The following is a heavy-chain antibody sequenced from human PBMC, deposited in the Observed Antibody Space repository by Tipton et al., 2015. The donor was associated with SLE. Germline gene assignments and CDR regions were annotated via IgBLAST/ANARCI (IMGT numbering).Heavy chain of an antibody. CDR2: ISGYNGNT. J-gene: IGHJ5*02. CDR3: ARDHLEKWFDP. D-gene: IGHD5-24*01. CDR1: GYTFINYG. V-gene: IGHV1-18*01. Sequence: QLVQSGGEVKKPGASVKVSCKTSGYTFINYGISWVRQAPGQGLEWMGWISGYNGNTQYAKKLQGRVTMTTDTSTSTAYMELRSLTFDDTAVYYCARDHLEKWFDPWGQGTLVTVSS.